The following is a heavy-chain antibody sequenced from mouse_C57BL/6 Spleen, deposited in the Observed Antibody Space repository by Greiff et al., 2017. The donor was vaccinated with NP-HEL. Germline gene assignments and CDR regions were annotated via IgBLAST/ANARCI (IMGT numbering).Heavy chain of an antibody. D-gene: IGHD2-3*01. V-gene: IGHV1-54*01. CDR1: GYAFTNYL. J-gene: IGHJ1*03. CDR2: INPGSGGT. Sequence: QVQLQQSGAELVRPGTSVKVSCKASGYAFTNYLIEWVKQRPGQGLEWIGVINPGSGGTNYNEKFKGKATLTADKSSSTAYMQLSSLTSEDSAVYSCARDRGNGYDRYLEGWGTGTTVTVAS. CDR3: ARDRGNGYDRYLEG.